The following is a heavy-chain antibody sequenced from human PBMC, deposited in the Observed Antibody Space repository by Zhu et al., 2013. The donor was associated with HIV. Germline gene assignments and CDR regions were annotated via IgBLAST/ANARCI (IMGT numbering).Heavy chain of an antibody. D-gene: IGHD5-12*01. Sequence: QVQLVQSGAEVKKPGSSVKVSCKASGGTFSSYTISWVRQAPGQGLEWMGRIIPILGIANYAQKFQGRVTITADKSTSTAYMELSSLRSEDTAVYYCAREDGSKSGYGYNVFDYWGQGTLVTVSS. V-gene: IGHV1-69*08. CDR2: IIPILGIA. CDR1: GGTFSSYT. J-gene: IGHJ4*02. CDR3: AREDGSKSGYGYNVFDY.